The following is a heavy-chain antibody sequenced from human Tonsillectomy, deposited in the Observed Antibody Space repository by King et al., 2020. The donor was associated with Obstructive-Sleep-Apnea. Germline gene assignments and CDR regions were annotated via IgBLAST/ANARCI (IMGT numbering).Heavy chain of an antibody. Sequence: QLQESGPGLVIPSETLSLTCTVSGYSISNGYYWGWIRQPPGKGLEWIGSIYYSVSTYYNPSLKSRVTISVDTSKNQFSLKLSSVTAADTAVYYCAGDIQPAATLNFDYWGQGTLVTVSS. CDR3: AGDIQPAATLNFDY. V-gene: IGHV4-38-2*02. D-gene: IGHD2-2*01. CDR1: GYSISNGYY. CDR2: IYYSVST. J-gene: IGHJ4*02.